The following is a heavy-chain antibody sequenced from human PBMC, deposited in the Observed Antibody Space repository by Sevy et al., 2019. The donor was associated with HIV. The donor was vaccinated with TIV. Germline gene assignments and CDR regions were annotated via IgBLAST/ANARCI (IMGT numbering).Heavy chain of an antibody. CDR1: GFTFSDYY. V-gene: IGHV3-11*01. CDR2: ISSSGSTI. Sequence: GGSLRLSCAASGFTFSDYYMSWIRQAPGKGLEWVSYISSSGSTIYYADSVKGRFTISRDNAKNSLYLQTNSLRAEDTAVYYCASGLGRSSWYSLSYYYYGMDVWGQGTTVTVSS. D-gene: IGHD6-13*01. CDR3: ASGLGRSSWYSLSYYYYGMDV. J-gene: IGHJ6*02.